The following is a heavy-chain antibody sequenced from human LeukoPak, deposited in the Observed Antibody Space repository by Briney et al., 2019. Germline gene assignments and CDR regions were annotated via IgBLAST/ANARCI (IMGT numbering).Heavy chain of an antibody. CDR2: ISGSGGST. Sequence: GGSLRLCCAASGFTFSSYAMSWVRQAPGKGLEWVSAISGSGGSTYYADSVKGRFTISRDNSKNTLYLQMNSLRAEDTAVYYCAKDYGSGSYYNSPDAFDIWGQGTMVTVSS. CDR1: GFTFSSYA. D-gene: IGHD3-10*01. CDR3: AKDYGSGSYYNSPDAFDI. V-gene: IGHV3-23*01. J-gene: IGHJ3*02.